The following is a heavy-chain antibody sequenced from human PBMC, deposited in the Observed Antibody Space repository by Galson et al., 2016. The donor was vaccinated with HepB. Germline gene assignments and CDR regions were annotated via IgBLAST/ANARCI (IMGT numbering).Heavy chain of an antibody. Sequence: SLRLSCEASGFTFSSYTMNWVRQAPGKGLEWVSYISSNGATINYAQSVKGRFTLTRDNATDSLYLQMNSLRDEETAVYFCARVLFGSGRYGCLDVWGQGTTVTVSS. CDR3: ARVLFGSGRYGCLDV. CDR2: ISSNGATI. D-gene: IGHD3-10*01. CDR1: GFTFSSYT. J-gene: IGHJ6*02. V-gene: IGHV3-48*02.